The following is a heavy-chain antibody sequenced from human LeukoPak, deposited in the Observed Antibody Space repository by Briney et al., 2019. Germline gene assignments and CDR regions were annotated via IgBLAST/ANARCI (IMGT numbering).Heavy chain of an antibody. CDR1: GFTVSSYY. V-gene: IGHV3-53*04. D-gene: IGHD1-26*01. CDR2: IYSGGST. Sequence: GGSLRLSCAASGFTVSSYYMSWVRQAPGKGLEWVSVIYSGGSTYYSDSVEGRFTISRHNSKNPLYIQMNSLRAEDRAVYYCARGSVGATFSVYWGQGTLVTVSS. J-gene: IGHJ4*02. CDR3: ARGSVGATFSVY.